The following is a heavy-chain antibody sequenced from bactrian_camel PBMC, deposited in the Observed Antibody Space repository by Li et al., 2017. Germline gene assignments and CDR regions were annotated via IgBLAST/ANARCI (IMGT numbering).Heavy chain of an antibody. Sequence: HVQLVESGGGLVQPGGSLRLSCVASGFSFSSYYIVWVRQAPGKGLEWVSSIWSDGSHTYYTDSVKGRFTISRDKAKNTVYLQMNTLKPEDTAMYYCAAKTSCGSAWSSYGQYRYWGQGTQVTVS. J-gene: IGHJ4*01. CDR2: IWSDGSHT. CDR1: GFSFSSYY. V-gene: IGHV3-2*01. CDR3: AAKTSCGSAWSSYGQYRY. D-gene: IGHD6*01.